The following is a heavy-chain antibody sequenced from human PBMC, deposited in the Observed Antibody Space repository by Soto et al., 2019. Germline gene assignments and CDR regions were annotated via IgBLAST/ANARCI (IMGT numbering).Heavy chain of an antibody. CDR1: GGTFSTYS. V-gene: IGHV1-69*02. J-gene: IGHJ3*02. Sequence: QVQLVQSGAEVKKPGSSVKVSCKDSGGTFSTYSMFWVRQAPGQGLEWMGRIIPMLGVRNYAQRFQDRVTITADKSTATVHMQLTSLRSEDTALSYCTIVSWSGEVFDIWGQGTMVTVSS. CDR3: TIVSWSGEVFDI. CDR2: IIPMLGVR. D-gene: IGHD2-15*01.